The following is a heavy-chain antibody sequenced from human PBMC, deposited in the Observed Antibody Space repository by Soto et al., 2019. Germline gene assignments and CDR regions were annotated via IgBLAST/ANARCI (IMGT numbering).Heavy chain of an antibody. Sequence: GESLKISCKGSGYSFTSYWIGWVRQMPGKGLEWMGIIYPGDSDTRYSPSFQGQVTISADKSISTAYLQWSSLKASDTAMYYCARRKYYYDRSGYYPPGSYYYGMDVWGQGTPVTVSS. V-gene: IGHV5-51*01. CDR3: ARRKYYYDRSGYYPPGSYYYGMDV. J-gene: IGHJ6*02. D-gene: IGHD3-22*01. CDR2: IYPGDSDT. CDR1: GYSFTSYW.